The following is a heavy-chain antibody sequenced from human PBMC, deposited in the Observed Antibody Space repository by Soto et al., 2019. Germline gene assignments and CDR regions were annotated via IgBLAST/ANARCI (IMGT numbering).Heavy chain of an antibody. CDR1: GYTFTSYG. Sequence: QVHLVQSGAEVKKPGAPVKVSCKASGYTFTSYGITWVRQAPGQGLEWMGWISAHNGNTDYAQKLQGRVIVTRDTSTSTAYMELRSLRSDGTAVYYCARGRYGDYWGQGALVSVSS. CDR3: ARGRYGDY. J-gene: IGHJ4*02. V-gene: IGHV1-18*01. D-gene: IGHD1-1*01. CDR2: ISAHNGNT.